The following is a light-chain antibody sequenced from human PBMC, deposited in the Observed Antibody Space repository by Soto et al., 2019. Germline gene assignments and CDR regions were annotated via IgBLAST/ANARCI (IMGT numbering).Light chain of an antibody. V-gene: IGLV2-14*02. J-gene: IGLJ1*01. CDR1: SSDVGSYNL. CDR3: SSYTSSSTLV. Sequence: QSVLTQPASVSGSPGQSITISCTGTSSDVGSYNLVSWYQQHPGKAPKLMIYEGSKRPSGVSNRFSGSKSGNTASLTISGLQAEDGADYYCSSYTSSSTLVFGTGTKVTVL. CDR2: EGS.